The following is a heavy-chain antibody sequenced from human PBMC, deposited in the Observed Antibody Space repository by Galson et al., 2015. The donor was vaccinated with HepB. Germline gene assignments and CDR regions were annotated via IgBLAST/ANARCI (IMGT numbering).Heavy chain of an antibody. CDR1: GFIFSNHY. CDR2: VRNKASSHTT. D-gene: IGHD1-26*01. J-gene: IGHJ6*04. CDR3: ARGGV. Sequence: SLRLSCAASGFIFSNHYMDWVRQAPGKGLEWVARVRNKASSHTTEYAPSVKGRFTISRDDSKNSVYLQMNNLKTEGTAVYYCARGGVWGEGTTVTVSS. V-gene: IGHV3-72*01.